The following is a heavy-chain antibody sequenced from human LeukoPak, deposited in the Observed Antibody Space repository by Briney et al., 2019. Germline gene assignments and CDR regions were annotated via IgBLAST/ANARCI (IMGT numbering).Heavy chain of an antibody. CDR2: IYNSGYT. J-gene: IGHJ4*01. CDR3: ARHLQGATNGHQKFDF. V-gene: IGHV4-39*01. CDR1: GGSISSGSCC. Sequence: SETLSLTCTVSGGSISSGSCCWGWVRQPPGKGLEWIGSIYNSGYTYYNPSLKSRVTISVDTSQNQFSLNLNSVTAADTAVYYCARHLQGATNGHQKFDFWGPEPWSPSPQ. D-gene: IGHD1-26*01.